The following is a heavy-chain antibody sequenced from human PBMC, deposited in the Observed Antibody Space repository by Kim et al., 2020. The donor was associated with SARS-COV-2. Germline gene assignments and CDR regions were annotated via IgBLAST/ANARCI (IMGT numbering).Heavy chain of an antibody. CDR3: ARVGYSSAWWGRDDY. CDR1: GYTFTSYG. V-gene: IGHV1-18*01. Sequence: ASVKVSCKTSGYTFTSYGISWVRQAPGQGLEWMGWISGYNGNTYYAQKLQGRVTMTTDTSTSTAHMELRSLRCDDTAVYYCARVGYSSAWWGRDDYWGQGTLVTVSS. J-gene: IGHJ4*02. CDR2: ISGYNGNT. D-gene: IGHD6-19*01.